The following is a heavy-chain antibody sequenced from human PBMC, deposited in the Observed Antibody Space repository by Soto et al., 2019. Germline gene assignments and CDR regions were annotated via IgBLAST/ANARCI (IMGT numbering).Heavy chain of an antibody. D-gene: IGHD4-17*01. Sequence: GGSLRLSCAASGFTFSSYAMHWVRQAPGKGLEWVAVISYDGSNKYYADSVKGRFTISRDNSKNTLYLQMNSLRAEDTAVYYCAKALTVTNVYYFDYWGQGTLVTVSS. J-gene: IGHJ4*02. V-gene: IGHV3-30-3*01. CDR3: AKALTVTNVYYFDY. CDR1: GFTFSSYA. CDR2: ISYDGSNK.